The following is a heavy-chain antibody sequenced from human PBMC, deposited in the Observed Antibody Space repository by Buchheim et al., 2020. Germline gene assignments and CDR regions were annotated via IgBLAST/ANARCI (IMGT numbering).Heavy chain of an antibody. CDR2: IRYDGTNK. CDR3: AKGYSSGWYFLSDY. CDR1: GFTFRTYG. V-gene: IGHV3-30*02. D-gene: IGHD6-19*01. J-gene: IGHJ4*02. Sequence: QVQLVESGGGVVQPGRSLTLSCAASGFTFRTYGMHWVRQAPGKGLEWVAFIRYDGTNKYYADSVKGRITISRDNSKNTRYMYMNSLRAEDTAVYYCAKGYSSGWYFLSDYWGQGTL.